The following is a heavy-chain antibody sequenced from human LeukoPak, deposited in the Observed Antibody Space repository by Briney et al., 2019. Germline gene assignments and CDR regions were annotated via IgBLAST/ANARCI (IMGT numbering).Heavy chain of an antibody. CDR1: GDSVSSNSPA. Sequence: SQTLSLTCAISGDSVSSNSPAWNWIRQSPSRGLEWLGRTYYRSKWYNDYAESVKSRITINPDTSKNQFPLQLNSVTPEDTAVYYCAREQYYFDYWGQGTLVTVSS. CDR3: AREQYYFDY. J-gene: IGHJ4*02. CDR2: TYYRSKWYN. D-gene: IGHD4-11*01. V-gene: IGHV6-1*01.